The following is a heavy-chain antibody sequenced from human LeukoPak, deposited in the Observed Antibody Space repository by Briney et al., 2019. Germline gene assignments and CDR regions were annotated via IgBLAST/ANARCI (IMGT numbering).Heavy chain of an antibody. CDR1: GGTFNNSA. CDR2: IIPIFGTA. J-gene: IGHJ5*02. CDR3: ARDVHGDYGSGWFDP. D-gene: IGHD4-17*01. Sequence: ASVKVSCKTCGGTFNNSAISWVRQAPGQGLERLGGIIPIFGTAGYAQKFQGRVIISKDESTRTVYLELTSLTADDTAVYYCARDVHGDYGSGWFDPWGQGTLVSVSS. V-gene: IGHV1-69*05.